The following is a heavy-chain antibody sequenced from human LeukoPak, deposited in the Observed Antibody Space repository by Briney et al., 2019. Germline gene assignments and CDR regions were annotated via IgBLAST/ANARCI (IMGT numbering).Heavy chain of an antibody. D-gene: IGHD5-18*01. Sequence: ASVKVSCKASGYTFTGYYMHWVRQAPGQGLEWMGRINPNSGGTNYAQKFQGRVTMTRDTSISTAYMKLSRLRSDDTAVYYCARVRYSYGFNYWGQGTLVTVSS. CDR2: INPNSGGT. J-gene: IGHJ4*02. CDR1: GYTFTGYY. CDR3: ARVRYSYGFNY. V-gene: IGHV1-2*06.